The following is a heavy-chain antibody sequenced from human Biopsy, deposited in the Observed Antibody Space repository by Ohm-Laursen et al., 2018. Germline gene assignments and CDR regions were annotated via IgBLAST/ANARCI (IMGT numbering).Heavy chain of an antibody. CDR2: ISPYNGDT. V-gene: IGHV1-18*01. J-gene: IGHJ4*02. Sequence: ASVKASRKLSGYTFTNYGISWVRQAPGQGLEWMGWISPYNGDTDYAQKLQGRVTMTTDTSTSTAYMDLRSLRSDDTAVYYCARDRWPHVTLLGLVFFDFWGQGTLVIVSS. D-gene: IGHD3-3*01. CDR1: GYTFTNYG. CDR3: ARDRWPHVTLLGLVFFDF.